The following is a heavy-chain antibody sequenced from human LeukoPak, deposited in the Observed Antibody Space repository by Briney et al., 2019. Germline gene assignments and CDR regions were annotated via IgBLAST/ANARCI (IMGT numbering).Heavy chain of an antibody. J-gene: IGHJ4*02. V-gene: IGHV2-5*01. CDR3: APYWLHGYYFDY. D-gene: IGHD2-8*02. CDR2: IYWNDDK. CDR1: GFSLSTSGVG. Sequence: SGPTLVNPTQTLTLTCTFSGFSLSTSGVGVGWIRQPPGKALEWLALIYWNDDKRYSPSLKSRLTITKDTSKNQVVLTMTNMDPVDTATYYCAPYWLHGYYFDYWGQGTLVTVSS.